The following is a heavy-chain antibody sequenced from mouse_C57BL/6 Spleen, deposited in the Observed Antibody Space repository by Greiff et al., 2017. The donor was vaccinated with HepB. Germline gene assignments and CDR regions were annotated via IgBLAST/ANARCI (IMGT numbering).Heavy chain of an antibody. CDR3: ARTYGYDYWFAY. D-gene: IGHD2-2*01. Sequence: VQLQQSGAELVMPGASVKLSCKASGYTFTSYWMHWVKQRPGQGLEWIGEIDPSDSYTNYNQKFKGKSTLTVDKSSSTAYMQLSSLTSEDSAVYYCARTYGYDYWFAYWGQGTLVTVSA. V-gene: IGHV1-69*01. CDR2: IDPSDSYT. J-gene: IGHJ3*01. CDR1: GYTFTSYW.